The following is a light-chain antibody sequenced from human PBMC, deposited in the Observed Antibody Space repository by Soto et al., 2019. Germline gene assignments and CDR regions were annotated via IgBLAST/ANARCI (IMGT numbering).Light chain of an antibody. J-gene: IGKJ5*01. V-gene: IGKV3-11*01. CDR2: DAY. Sequence: EVVWTQSQVTLSLSPGERATLSCRASQSFRGLLAWYQQKPGQAPRLLIYDAYNRATGIPPRFSGSGSGTDFTLTISSIEPEHSAVYYCQQRHMCPITFGQGTRMEIK. CDR3: QQRHMCPIT. CDR1: QSFRGL.